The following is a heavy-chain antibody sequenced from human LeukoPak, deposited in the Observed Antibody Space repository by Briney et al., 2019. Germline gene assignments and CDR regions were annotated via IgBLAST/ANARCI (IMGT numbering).Heavy chain of an antibody. CDR2: ISAYNGNT. V-gene: IGHV1-18*01. Sequence: GASVKVSCKASGYTFTSYGISWVRQAPGQGLEWMGWISAYNGNTNYAQKLQGRVTMTTDTSTSTAYMELRSLRSDDTAVYYCARVSGAAGIYYYYYMDVWGKGTTVTISS. J-gene: IGHJ6*03. CDR1: GYTFTSYG. CDR3: ARVSGAAGIYYYYYMDV. D-gene: IGHD6-13*01.